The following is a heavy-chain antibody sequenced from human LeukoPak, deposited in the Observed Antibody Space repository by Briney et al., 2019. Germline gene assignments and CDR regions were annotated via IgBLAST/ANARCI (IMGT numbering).Heavy chain of an antibody. CDR1: GFTFNTYT. V-gene: IGHV3-48*02. CDR2: ISTSGTFI. J-gene: IGHJ3*02. CDR3: ARGGYYGVLDI. D-gene: IGHD3-10*01. Sequence: GGSLRLSCAASGFTFNTYTMKWVRQAPGKGLEWVSYISTSGTFIHYADSVKGRFTISRDNAKSSLYLQMNSLRDEDTAVYFCARGGYYGVLDIWGQGTMVSVSS.